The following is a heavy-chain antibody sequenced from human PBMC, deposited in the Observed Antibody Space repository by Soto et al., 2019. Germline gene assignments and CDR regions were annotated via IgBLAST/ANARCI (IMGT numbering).Heavy chain of an antibody. CDR2: ITDSGGDA. J-gene: IGHJ4*02. CDR3: ARPMEGDY. V-gene: IGHV3-23*01. D-gene: IGHD1-1*01. Sequence: EVQLLESGGDLVQPGGSLRLSCVASGITFGSRAMSWVRQAPGEGLEWVSTITDSGGDAKYADSVRGRFTISRDNSKNSLYLQMNSLRAEDTAVYYCARPMEGDYWGQGTLVTVSS. CDR1: GITFGSRA.